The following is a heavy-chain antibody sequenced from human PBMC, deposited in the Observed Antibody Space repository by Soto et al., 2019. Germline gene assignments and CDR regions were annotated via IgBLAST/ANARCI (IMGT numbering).Heavy chain of an antibody. CDR2: SYYSGGT. V-gene: IGHV4-31*03. Sequence: QVQLQESGPGLVKPSQTLSLTCTVSGCSISSGGYYWSWIRQHPGKGLEWIGYSYYSGGTYYNPSLESRVTRSVDTCKSQCAPELGSVTAADTAVYYCASSLAAAGTGTFDYWGQGTLVTVSS. J-gene: IGHJ4*02. CDR1: GCSISSGGYY. D-gene: IGHD6-13*01. CDR3: ASSLAAAGTGTFDY.